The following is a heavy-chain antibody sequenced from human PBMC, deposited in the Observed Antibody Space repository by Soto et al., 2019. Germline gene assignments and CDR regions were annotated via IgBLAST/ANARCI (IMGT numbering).Heavy chain of an antibody. CDR3: SRRAPEGFDP. CDR2: MSYSGST. J-gene: IGHJ5*02. CDR1: GGSISKSSYY. V-gene: IGHV4-39*01. Sequence: SETLSLTCTVSGGSISKSSYYWVWIRQPPGKGLEWVGSMSYSGSTYYNPSLKSRVAISVDTSKNQLSLQVSSVTAGDTAVYYCSRRAPEGFDPWGQGTLVTVSS.